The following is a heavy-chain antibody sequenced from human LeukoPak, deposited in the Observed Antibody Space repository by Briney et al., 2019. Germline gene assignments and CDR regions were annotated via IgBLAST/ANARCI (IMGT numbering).Heavy chain of an antibody. CDR3: ARGFGDFDPRLDY. V-gene: IGHV3-21*01. D-gene: IGHD3-16*01. CDR2: ISSESIHL. Sequence: GGSLRLSCAASGFTFSSYAMHWVRQAPGKGLEWVASISSESIHLRYADSVKGRFTISRDNAKELVFLQMNSLRAEDTAIYYCARGFGDFDPRLDYWGHGSVITVSS. J-gene: IGHJ4*01. CDR1: GFTFSSYA.